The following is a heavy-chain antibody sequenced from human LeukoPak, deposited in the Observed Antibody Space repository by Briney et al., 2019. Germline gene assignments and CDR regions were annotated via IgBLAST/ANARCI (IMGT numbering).Heavy chain of an antibody. J-gene: IGHJ6*02. CDR1: GFTFSSYS. V-gene: IGHV3-21*01. CDR3: AKESLSGSYVRRYNYYYGMDV. Sequence: GGSLRLSCAASGFTFSSYSMNWVRQAPGKGLEWVASISSSSSYIYYADSVKGRFTISRDNAKNSLYLQMNSLRAEDTAVYYCAKESLSGSYVRRYNYYYGMDVWGQGTTVTVSS. CDR2: ISSSSSYI. D-gene: IGHD1-26*01.